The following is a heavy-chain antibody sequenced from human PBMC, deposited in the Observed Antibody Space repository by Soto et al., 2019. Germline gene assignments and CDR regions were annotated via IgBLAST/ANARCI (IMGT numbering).Heavy chain of an antibody. CDR3: AKDRGPFYDFWSGYYEDV. CDR1: GFTFSSYG. V-gene: IGHV3-30*18. CDR2: ISYDGGNK. J-gene: IGHJ6*02. Sequence: PGGSLRLSCAASGFTFSSYGMHWVRQAPGKGLEWVAVISYDGGNKYYADSVKGRFTISRDNSKNTLYLQMNSLRAEDTAVYYCAKDRGPFYDFWSGYYEDVWGQGTTVTVSS. D-gene: IGHD3-3*01.